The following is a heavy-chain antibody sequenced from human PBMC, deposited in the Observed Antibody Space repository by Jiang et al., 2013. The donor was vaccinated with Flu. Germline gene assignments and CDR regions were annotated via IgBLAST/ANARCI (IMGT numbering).Heavy chain of an antibody. Sequence: GAEVKKPGDSLEISCKGSGDIFTSHWIGWVRQMPGKGLEWMGIIYPGDSDTRYGPSFQGQVTFSADKSISTAYLQWSSLKASDTAMYYCARRRAHAFDIWGQGTMVTVSS. CDR1: GDIFTSHW. CDR3: ARRRAHAFDI. V-gene: IGHV5-51*03. CDR2: IYPGDSDT. J-gene: IGHJ3*02.